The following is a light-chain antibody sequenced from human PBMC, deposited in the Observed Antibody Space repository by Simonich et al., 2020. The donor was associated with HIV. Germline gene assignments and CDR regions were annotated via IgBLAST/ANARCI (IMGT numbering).Light chain of an antibody. CDR3: QQYNNWPSPFT. J-gene: IGKJ3*01. CDR1: QSVSSN. CDR2: GAS. V-gene: IGKV3-15*01. Sequence: EIVMTQSPATLSVSPGERATLSCRVRQSVSSNLAWYQQTPGQAPRLLIYGASNRATGIPARFSGSWSGSQFTLTISSMQSGDFAVYYCQQYNNWPSPFTFGPGTKVDIK.